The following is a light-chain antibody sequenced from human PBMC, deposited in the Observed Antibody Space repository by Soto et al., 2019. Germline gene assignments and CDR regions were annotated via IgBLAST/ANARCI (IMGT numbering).Light chain of an antibody. Sequence: EIVLTQSPGTLSLSPGERATLSCRASQSVSSSYLAWYQQKPGQAPRLLIYGASSRATGIPDRFSGSGSGTDFTLTISRLEPEDFAVYYCQQYGSSPLLAWTFGQGTKVDSK. CDR1: QSVSSSY. CDR3: QQYGSSPLLAWT. V-gene: IGKV3-20*01. CDR2: GAS. J-gene: IGKJ1*01.